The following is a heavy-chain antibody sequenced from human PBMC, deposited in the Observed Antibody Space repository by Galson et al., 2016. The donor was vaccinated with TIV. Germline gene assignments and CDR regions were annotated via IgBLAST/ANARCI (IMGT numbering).Heavy chain of an antibody. Sequence: SVKVSCKASGGTFSSYAISWVRQAPGQGLEWMGGIIPIFGTANYAQKFQGRVTITADESTSTAYMELSSLRSEDTAVYYCARRSAAITIFGVDYYYGMDVGGQVTTVTVSS. D-gene: IGHD3-3*01. J-gene: IGHJ6*02. CDR3: ARRSAAITIFGVDYYYGMDV. V-gene: IGHV1-69*13. CDR1: GGTFSSYA. CDR2: IIPIFGTA.